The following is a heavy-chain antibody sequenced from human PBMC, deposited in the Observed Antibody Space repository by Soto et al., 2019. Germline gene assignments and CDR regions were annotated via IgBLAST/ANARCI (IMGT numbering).Heavy chain of an antibody. J-gene: IGHJ6*02. V-gene: IGHV1-8*01. CDR2: MNPNSGNT. Sequence: VQLVQSGAEVKKPGASVKVSCKASGYTFNSYDINWVRQATGQGLEWMGWMNPNSGNTGHAQKFQGSVTRTRNTSIRSADMELGSLSSEDMAGYYGARAVWKFMDVCGQGTTVTVAS. CDR1: GYTFNSYD. D-gene: IGHD3-16*01. CDR3: ARAVWKFMDV.